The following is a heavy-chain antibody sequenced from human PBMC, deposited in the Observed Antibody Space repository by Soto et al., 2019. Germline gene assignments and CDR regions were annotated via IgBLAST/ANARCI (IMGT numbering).Heavy chain of an antibody. Sequence: PSETLCLTCAVYGGSFSGYYWSWIRQPPGKGLEWMGEINHSGSTNYNPSLKSRVTISVDTSKNQFSLKLSSVTAADTAVYYCAVEIAAAGTFYYYGMDVWGQGTTVS. V-gene: IGHV4-34*01. CDR1: GGSFSGYY. CDR3: AVEIAAAGTFYYYGMDV. CDR2: INHSGST. D-gene: IGHD6-13*01. J-gene: IGHJ6*02.